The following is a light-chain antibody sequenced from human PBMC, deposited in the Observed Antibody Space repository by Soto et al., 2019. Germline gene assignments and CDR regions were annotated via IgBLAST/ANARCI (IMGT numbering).Light chain of an antibody. Sequence: EIVLTQSPATLSLSPGERATLSCRASQSIGLAIAWYQQKPGQAPSLLIYGAFTRATGIPARFSGTGSGTEFTLTISSLQSEDFALYYCQQYNDWPLTFGQGTKVDIK. CDR1: QSIGLA. V-gene: IGKV3-15*01. CDR2: GAF. CDR3: QQYNDWPLT. J-gene: IGKJ1*01.